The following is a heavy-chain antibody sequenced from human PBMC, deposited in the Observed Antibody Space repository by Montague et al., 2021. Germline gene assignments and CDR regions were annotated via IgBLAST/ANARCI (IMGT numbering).Heavy chain of an antibody. CDR2: IKQAGSEK. J-gene: IGHJ4*02. CDR1: GFTFSNYW. V-gene: IGHV3-7*01. CDR3: ARDQGQGYCGGDCYVGLDY. Sequence: SLRLSCAASGFTFSNYWMSWVRQAPGKGLEWVANIKQAGSEKHYVDSVKGRFTISRDNAKNSLYLQMNSLRAEDTAVYFCARDQGQGYCGGDCYVGLDYWGQGTLVTVSS. D-gene: IGHD2-21*01.